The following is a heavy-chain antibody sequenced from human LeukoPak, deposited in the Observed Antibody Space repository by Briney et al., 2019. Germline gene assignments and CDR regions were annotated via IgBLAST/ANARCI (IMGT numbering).Heavy chain of an antibody. Sequence: GGSLRLSCTASGFTFSSYAMNWVRQAPGKGLEWIAGISGSGSSTYDADSAKGRFTISRDNSKNTLYLQMNSLRAEDTAVYYCARDKTTRWQKYFEYWGQGTLVTVSS. D-gene: IGHD1-14*01. CDR3: ARDKTTRWQKYFEY. J-gene: IGHJ4*02. CDR2: ISGSGSST. CDR1: GFTFSSYA. V-gene: IGHV3-23*01.